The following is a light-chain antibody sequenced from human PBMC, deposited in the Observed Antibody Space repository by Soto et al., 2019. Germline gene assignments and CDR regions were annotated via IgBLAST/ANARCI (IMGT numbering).Light chain of an antibody. J-gene: IGKJ1*01. CDR3: QQYNNWPRT. V-gene: IGKV3-15*01. CDR2: TAS. Sequence: EIVLTQYPTSLSVSPGERAALSCRGSQSVSSNLAWHQQKPGQAPRLLFHTASTRAPGIPARFSGSGSGTEFTLTVSSLQSEDFAIYYCQQYNNWPRTFGLGTKVDIK. CDR1: QSVSSN.